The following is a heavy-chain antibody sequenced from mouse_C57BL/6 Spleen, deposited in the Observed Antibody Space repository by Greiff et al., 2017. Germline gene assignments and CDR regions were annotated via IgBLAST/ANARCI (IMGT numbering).Heavy chain of an antibody. CDR3: ARSGFATVVAKAMDY. CDR1: GYAFTDYY. D-gene: IGHD1-1*01. J-gene: IGHJ4*01. Sequence: EVQLQQSGPELVKPGASVKISCKASGYAFTDYYMNWVKQSHGKSLEWIGDINPNNGGTSYNQKFKGKATLTVDKSSSTAYMELRSLTSEDSAVYEGARSGFATVVAKAMDYWGQGTSVTVSS. V-gene: IGHV1-26*01. CDR2: INPNNGGT.